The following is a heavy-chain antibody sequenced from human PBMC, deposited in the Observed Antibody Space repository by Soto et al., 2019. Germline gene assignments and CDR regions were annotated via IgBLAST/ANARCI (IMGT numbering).Heavy chain of an antibody. D-gene: IGHD3-3*01. CDR2: IYYSGST. J-gene: IGHJ4*02. Sequence: PSETLSLTCTVSGGSISSYYWSWIRQPPGKGLEWIGYIYYSGSTNYNPSLKSRVTISVDTSKNQFSLKLSSVTAADTVVFYCASYDFWSGSGFDYWGQGTLVTVSS. CDR1: GGSISSYY. CDR3: ASYDFWSGSGFDY. V-gene: IGHV4-59*12.